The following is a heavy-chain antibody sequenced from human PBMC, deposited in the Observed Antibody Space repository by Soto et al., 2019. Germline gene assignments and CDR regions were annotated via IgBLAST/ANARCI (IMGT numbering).Heavy chain of an antibody. CDR3: AKDLYCSGGSCYSGHDY. D-gene: IGHD2-15*01. J-gene: IGHJ4*02. CDR1: GFTFSSYA. Sequence: GGSLRLSCAASGFTFSSYAMSWVRQAPGKGLEWVSAISGSGGSTYYADSVKGRFTISRDNSKNTLYLQMNSLRAEDTAVYYCAKDLYCSGGSCYSGHDYWGQGTLVTVSS. V-gene: IGHV3-23*01. CDR2: ISGSGGST.